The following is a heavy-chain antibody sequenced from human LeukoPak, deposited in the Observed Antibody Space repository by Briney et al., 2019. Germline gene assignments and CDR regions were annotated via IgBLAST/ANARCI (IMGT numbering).Heavy chain of an antibody. Sequence: SGGSLRLSCAASGFTFSSYGMHWVRQAPGKGLEWVAVMSYDGTKQYYADSVKGRFTISRDNSKNTLYLQMNSLRAEDTAVYYCARILRSGSFWFDPWGQGTLVTVSS. D-gene: IGHD1-26*01. V-gene: IGHV3-30*03. J-gene: IGHJ5*02. CDR2: MSYDGTKQ. CDR1: GFTFSSYG. CDR3: ARILRSGSFWFDP.